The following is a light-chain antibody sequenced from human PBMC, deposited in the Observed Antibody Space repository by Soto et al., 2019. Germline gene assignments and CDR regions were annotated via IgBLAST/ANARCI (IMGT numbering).Light chain of an antibody. Sequence: DIQMTQFPSTLSASVGDRVTITCRACQTTNTWLAWYQQKPGTAPKLLIYDASSLEGGVPSRFSASGSGTEFTLTISSLQPDDLATYYCQQYISYPYTFGQGTKVEIK. CDR2: DAS. V-gene: IGKV1-5*01. CDR1: QTTNTW. J-gene: IGKJ2*01. CDR3: QQYISYPYT.